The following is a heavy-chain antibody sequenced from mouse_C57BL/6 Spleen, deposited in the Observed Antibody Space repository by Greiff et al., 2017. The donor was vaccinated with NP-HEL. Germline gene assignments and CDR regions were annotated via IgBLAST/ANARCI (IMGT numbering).Heavy chain of an antibody. CDR3: ARSNWGLFDY. V-gene: IGHV3-1*01. CDR2: ISYSGST. J-gene: IGHJ2*01. CDR1: GFSITSGYD. Sequence: VQLKESGPGMVKPSQSLSLTCTVTGFSITSGYDWHWIRHFPGNKLEWMGYISYSGSTNYNPSLKSRISITHDTSKNHFFLKLNSVTTEDTATYYCARSNWGLFDYWGQGTTLTVSS. D-gene: IGHD4-1*01.